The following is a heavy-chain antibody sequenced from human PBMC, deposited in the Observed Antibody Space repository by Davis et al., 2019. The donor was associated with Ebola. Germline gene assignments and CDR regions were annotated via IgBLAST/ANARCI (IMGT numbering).Heavy chain of an antibody. D-gene: IGHD2-2*01. J-gene: IGHJ4*02. CDR3: VRAIYCSSTSCFDY. CDR2: INHSGST. V-gene: IGHV4-34*01. CDR1: GWSFSGYY. Sequence: MPGGSLRLSWAVYGWSFSGYYCSRTRYPPGNGLEWTGDINHSGSTNYNPSLKSRVTISVDTSKNQFSLKLSSVTAADTALYYCVRAIYCSSTSCFDYWGQGTLVTVSS.